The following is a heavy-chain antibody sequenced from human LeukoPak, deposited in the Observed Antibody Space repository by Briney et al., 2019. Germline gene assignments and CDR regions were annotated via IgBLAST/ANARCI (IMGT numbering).Heavy chain of an antibody. CDR1: GFTFDDYA. J-gene: IGHJ4*02. D-gene: IGHD3-22*01. Sequence: GGSLRLSCAASGFTFDDYAMHWVRQAPGKGLEWVSGISWNSGSIGYADSVKGRFTISRDNAKNSLYLQMNSLRAEGTALYYCAKDIRRRGYYYDSSAFDYWGQGTLVTVSS. CDR2: ISWNSGSI. CDR3: AKDIRRRGYYYDSSAFDY. V-gene: IGHV3-9*01.